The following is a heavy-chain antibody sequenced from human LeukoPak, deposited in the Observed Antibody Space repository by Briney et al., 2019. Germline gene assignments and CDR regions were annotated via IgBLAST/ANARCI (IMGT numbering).Heavy chain of an antibody. CDR3: ARLDYDSSGYYPVRLYYFDY. D-gene: IGHD3-22*01. V-gene: IGHV4-39*01. Sequence: PSETLSLTCTVSGGSISSSSYYWGWIRQPPGKGLEWIGSIYHSGSTYYNPSLKSRVTISVDTSKNQFSLKLSSVTAADTAVYYCARLDYDSSGYYPVRLYYFDYWGQGTLVTVSS. J-gene: IGHJ4*02. CDR2: IYHSGST. CDR1: GGSISSSSYY.